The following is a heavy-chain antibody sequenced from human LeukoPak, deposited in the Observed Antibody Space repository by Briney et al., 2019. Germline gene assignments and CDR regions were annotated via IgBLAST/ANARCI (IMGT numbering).Heavy chain of an antibody. CDR3: ARDGRPGRY. J-gene: IGHJ4*02. CDR2: IKQDGSEQ. D-gene: IGHD2-15*01. V-gene: IGHV3-7*04. Sequence: PGGSLRLSCAASGFTFSSYSMSWVRQAPGKGLEWVANIKQDGSEQYYVDSVKGRFTISRDNAKNSLYLQMNSLRAEDTAVYYCARDGRPGRYWGRGTLVTVSS. CDR1: GFTFSSYS.